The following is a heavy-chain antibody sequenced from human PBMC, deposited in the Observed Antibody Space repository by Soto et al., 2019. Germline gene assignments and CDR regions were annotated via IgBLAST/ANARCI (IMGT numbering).Heavy chain of an antibody. CDR2: LYSSGTT. D-gene: IGHD5-18*01. CDR3: ARDWSKFSYNYPYYYAMDA. Sequence: EVQLVETGGGLIQPGGSLRLSCTVSGFSVTNSYINWVRQAPGKGLAWVSILYSSGTTYYADSVRGRFTVSRDDSKNTLFLHMNSLRADDTAVYYCARDWSKFSYNYPYYYAMDAWGQGTTFTVSS. CDR1: GFSVTNSY. V-gene: IGHV3-53*02. J-gene: IGHJ6*02.